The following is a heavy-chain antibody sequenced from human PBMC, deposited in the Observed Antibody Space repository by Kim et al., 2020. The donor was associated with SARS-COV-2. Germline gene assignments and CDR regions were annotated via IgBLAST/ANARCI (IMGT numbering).Heavy chain of an antibody. J-gene: IGHJ6*02. V-gene: IGHV3-30*18. CDR2: ISYDGSNK. CDR3: AKDLEYYDILTGYLRTVDYYYYAMDV. Sequence: GGSLRLSCAASGFTFSSYGMHWVRQAPGKGLEWVAVISYDGSNKYYADSVKGRFTISRDNSKNTLYLQMNSLRAEDTAVYYCAKDLEYYDILTGYLRTVDYYYYAMDVWGQGTTVTVSS. D-gene: IGHD3-9*01. CDR1: GFTFSSYG.